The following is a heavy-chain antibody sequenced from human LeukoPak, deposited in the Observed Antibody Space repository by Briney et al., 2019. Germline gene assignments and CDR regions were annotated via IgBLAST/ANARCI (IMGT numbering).Heavy chain of an antibody. D-gene: IGHD1-26*01. CDR2: IWYEGSKN. CDR1: GFTFSSYA. CDR3: ARDSSGSCDY. Sequence: RGSLRLSCAASGFTFSSYAMHWVRQAPGKGLEWVAIIWYEGSKNYYGDSVKGRFTISRDNSKNTLYLQMNSLRAEDTAVYYCARDSSGSCDYWGQGTLVTVSS. V-gene: IGHV3-33*01. J-gene: IGHJ4*02.